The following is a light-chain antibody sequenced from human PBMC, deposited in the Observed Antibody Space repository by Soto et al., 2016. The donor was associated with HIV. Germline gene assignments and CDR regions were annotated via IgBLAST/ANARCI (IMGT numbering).Light chain of an antibody. Sequence: DIQMTQSPSSLSASVEDRVTITCRASQNIKSYLNWYQKKVGEAPKLLIFAAVNLQSGVPSRFSGSVSGTDFILTITSLQPEDFATYYCQQANSFPRTFGQGTKVE. CDR2: AAV. CDR3: QQANSFPRT. J-gene: IGKJ1*01. V-gene: IGKV1-39*01. CDR1: QNIKSY.